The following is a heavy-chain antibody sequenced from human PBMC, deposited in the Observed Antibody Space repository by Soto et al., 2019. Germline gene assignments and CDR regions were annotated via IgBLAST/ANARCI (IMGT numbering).Heavy chain of an antibody. CDR3: AEPPRGGDDYYYYMDV. J-gene: IGHJ6*03. CDR2: ISYDGSNK. D-gene: IGHD3-10*01. V-gene: IGHV3-30*18. Sequence: GGSLRLSCAASGFTFSSYGMHWVRQAPGKGLEWVAVISYDGSNKYYADSVKGRFTISRDNSKNTLYLQMNSLRAEDTAVYYCAEPPRGGDDYYYYMDVWGNGTTVTVSS. CDR1: GFTFSSYG.